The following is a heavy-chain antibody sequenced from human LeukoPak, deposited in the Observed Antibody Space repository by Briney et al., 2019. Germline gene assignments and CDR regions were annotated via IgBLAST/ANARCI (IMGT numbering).Heavy chain of an antibody. Sequence: PSQTLSLTCTVSGGSISSGSYYWSWIRQPAGKGLEWIGRIYTSGSTNYNPSLKSRVTISADTSKNQFSLKLSSVTAADTAVYYCARARRGSSSGYYFDYWGQGTLVTVSS. CDR3: ARARRGSSSGYYFDY. V-gene: IGHV4-61*02. D-gene: IGHD6-6*01. J-gene: IGHJ4*02. CDR2: IYTSGST. CDR1: GGSISSGSYY.